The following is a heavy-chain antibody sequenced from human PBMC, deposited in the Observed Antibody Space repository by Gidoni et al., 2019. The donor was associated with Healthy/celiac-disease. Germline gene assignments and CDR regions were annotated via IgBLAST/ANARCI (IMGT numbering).Heavy chain of an antibody. J-gene: IGHJ6*03. CDR2: ISGSGCSK. CDR3: AKDGDYNWNSFGYYYYMDV. D-gene: IGHD1-20*01. V-gene: IGHV3-23*01. Sequence: EVPLLESGGGLVQPGGSLRLSCSASGFPFSSYAISWVRQAPGKGLEGVADISGSGCSKDYADSVKGRFTITRDNSKNTLYMQMNSQRAEDTAGYYCAKDGDYNWNSFGYYYYMDVWGKGTTVTVSS. CDR1: GFPFSSYA.